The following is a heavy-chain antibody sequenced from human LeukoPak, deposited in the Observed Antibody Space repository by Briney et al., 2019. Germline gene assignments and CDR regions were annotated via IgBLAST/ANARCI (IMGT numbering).Heavy chain of an antibody. J-gene: IGHJ4*02. D-gene: IGHD5-12*01. Sequence: PSETLSLTCTVSGGSISSSSYYWGWIRQPPGKGLEWIGYIYYSGSTNYNPSLKSRVTISVDTSKNQFSLKLSSVTAADTAVYYCARARGYSGYAYFDYWGQGTLVTVSS. CDR2: IYYSGST. CDR3: ARARGYSGYAYFDY. V-gene: IGHV4-61*05. CDR1: GGSISSSSYY.